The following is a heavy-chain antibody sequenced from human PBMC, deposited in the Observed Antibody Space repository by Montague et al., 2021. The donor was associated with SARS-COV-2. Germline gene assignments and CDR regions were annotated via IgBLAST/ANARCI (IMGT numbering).Heavy chain of an antibody. CDR1: GASRSTKNYY. D-gene: IGHD3-16*02. CDR2: ISYSATS. V-gene: IGHV4-39*01. CDR3: ARLGITLGGVIVIRYYFDF. Sequence: SETLSLTCTFSGASRSTKNYYWGWIRQPPGRGLEWIGSISYSATSYSNPSLKSRVTMSVYTSRNQLSLNLSSVTVADTAVYYCARLGITLGGVIVIRYYFDFWGQGTLVTVSS. J-gene: IGHJ4*02.